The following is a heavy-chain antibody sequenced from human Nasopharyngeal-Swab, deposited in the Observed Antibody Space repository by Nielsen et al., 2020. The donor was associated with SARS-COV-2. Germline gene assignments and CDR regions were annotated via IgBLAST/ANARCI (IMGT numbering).Heavy chain of an antibody. V-gene: IGHV6-1*01. CDR2: TYYRSQWYS. D-gene: IGHD3-16*01. J-gene: IGHJ4*02. CDR3: ARDEGAHNS. CDR1: GDSVSRNNAA. Sequence: SQTLSLTGAISGDSVSRNNAAWNWIRQSPSRGLEWLGRTYYRSQWYSDYAVSVKSRITINPDTAKNQFSLQLNSVTPEDTAVYYCARDEGAHNSWGQGTLVTVSS.